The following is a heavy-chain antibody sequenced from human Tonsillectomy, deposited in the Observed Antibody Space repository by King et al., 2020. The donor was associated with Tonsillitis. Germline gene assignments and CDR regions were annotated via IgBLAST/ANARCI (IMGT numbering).Heavy chain of an antibody. V-gene: IGHV3-48*01. D-gene: IGHD6-13*01. Sequence: VQLVESGGGLVQPGGSLRLSCTASGFTFSSYGMNWVRQAPGKGLEWVSFISGSSSRVYYTDSVKGRFTISRDNGENSLYLQMNSLRAEDTAVYYCAREEPAALAFDIWGQGTMVTVSS. CDR2: ISGSSSRV. J-gene: IGHJ3*02. CDR1: GFTFSSYG. CDR3: AREEPAALAFDI.